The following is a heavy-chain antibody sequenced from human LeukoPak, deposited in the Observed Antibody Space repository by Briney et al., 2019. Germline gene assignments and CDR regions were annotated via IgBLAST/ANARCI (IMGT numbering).Heavy chain of an antibody. CDR2: ISSSSSTI. CDR3: ARTRRWLQFDIDY. CDR1: GFTFSSYS. J-gene: IGHJ4*02. D-gene: IGHD5-24*01. V-gene: IGHV3-48*01. Sequence: GGSLRLSCAASGFTFSSYSMNWVRQAPGKGLEWVSYISSSSSTIYYADSVKGRFTISRDNAKNSLYLQMNSLRAEDTAVYYCARTRRWLQFDIDYWGQGTLVTVSS.